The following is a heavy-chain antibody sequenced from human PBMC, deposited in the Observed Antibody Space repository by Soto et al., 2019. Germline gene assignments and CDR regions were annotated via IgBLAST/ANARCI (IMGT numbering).Heavy chain of an antibody. CDR3: AINPTPYFSNT. CDR1: GFTFSSYI. Sequence: QVQLVESGGGVVQPGKSLRLSCAASGFTFSSYIMHWVRQAPGKGLEWMAVMSYDGSNEFYADSVKGRFTISRDNSKNTLYLQMNSLRVEDTAMYYCAINPTPYFSNTWGQGTLVTVSS. V-gene: IGHV3-30-3*01. CDR2: MSYDGSNE. D-gene: IGHD2-8*01. J-gene: IGHJ4*02.